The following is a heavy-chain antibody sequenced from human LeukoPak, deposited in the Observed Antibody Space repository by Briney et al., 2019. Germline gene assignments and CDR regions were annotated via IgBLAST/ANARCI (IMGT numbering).Heavy chain of an antibody. CDR3: ARDLRGIDTFDY. V-gene: IGHV1-69*13. Sequence: SVKVSCKASGGTFSSYAMSCVRQAPGQVLEWLGGIISIFCTANYAQKFQGRVTITSYECTSTAYMELSSLRSEDTAVYYCARDLRGIDTFDYWGQGTLVTVSS. CDR2: IISIFCTA. J-gene: IGHJ4*02. D-gene: IGHD5-12*01. CDR1: GGTFSSYA.